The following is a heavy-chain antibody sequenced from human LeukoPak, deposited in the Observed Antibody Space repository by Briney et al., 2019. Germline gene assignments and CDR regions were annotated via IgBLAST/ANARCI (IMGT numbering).Heavy chain of an antibody. Sequence: PGGSLRLSCAASGYTFTTYWMHWVRQAPGKGLVWVSRVKGGGSHTNYAESVTGRFTISRDNAKNTVYLQMNSLRAEDTAVYYCARSEYEYGYGHWGLDVWGQGTRVTVSS. CDR1: GYTFTTYW. CDR3: ARSEYEYGYGHWGLDV. CDR2: VKGGGSHT. V-gene: IGHV3-74*01. D-gene: IGHD3-16*01. J-gene: IGHJ6*02.